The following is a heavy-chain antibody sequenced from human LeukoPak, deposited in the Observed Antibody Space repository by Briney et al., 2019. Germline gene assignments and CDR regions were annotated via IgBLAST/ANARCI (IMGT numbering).Heavy chain of an antibody. Sequence: SVKVSCKASGGTFSSYAISWVRQAPGQGLEWMGGIIPIFGTANYAQKFQGRVTITADKSTSTAYMELSSLRSEDTAVYYCARDVVEMVHGWFDPWGQGTLVTVSS. CDR1: GGTFSSYA. D-gene: IGHD5-24*01. V-gene: IGHV1-69*06. J-gene: IGHJ5*02. CDR2: IIPIFGTA. CDR3: ARDVVEMVHGWFDP.